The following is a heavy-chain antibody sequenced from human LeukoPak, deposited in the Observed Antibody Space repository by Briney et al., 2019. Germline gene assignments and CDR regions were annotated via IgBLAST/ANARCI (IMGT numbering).Heavy chain of an antibody. D-gene: IGHD6-13*01. CDR3: ARTALSSWYFSARFDP. J-gene: IGHJ5*02. CDR1: GYTFTSYG. CDR2: ISAYNGNT. Sequence: ASVKVSCKASGYTFTSYGISWVRQAPGQGLEWMGWISAYNGNTNYAQKLQGRVTMTTDTSTSTAYMELRSLRSDDTAVYYCARTALSSWYFSARFDPWGQGILVTVSS. V-gene: IGHV1-18*01.